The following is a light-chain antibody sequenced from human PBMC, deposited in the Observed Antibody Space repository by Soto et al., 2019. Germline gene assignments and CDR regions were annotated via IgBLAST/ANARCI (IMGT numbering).Light chain of an antibody. CDR3: QQYDNVLPVT. CDR2: DAS. V-gene: IGKV1-33*01. Sequence: DIPMTQSPSSLSASVGDRVTITCRASQDITNYLNWYQQKPGKAPKLLIYDASNLQTGVPSRFSGSGSGTDFTLTISNLQPEDIATYYCQQYDNVLPVTFGLGTKLEIK. J-gene: IGKJ2*01. CDR1: QDITNY.